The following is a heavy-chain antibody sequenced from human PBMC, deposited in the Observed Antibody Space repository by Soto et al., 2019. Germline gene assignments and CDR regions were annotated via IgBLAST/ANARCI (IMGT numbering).Heavy chain of an antibody. CDR1: GFTFSRDG. Sequence: GGSLRLSCAASGFTFSRDGMSWVRQAPGKGLEWVSLITDNGGTTYYADSVKGRFTISRDNSKNTMYLQVNSLRAEDTAIYYCAQVMNSGWYLAYWGQGTLVTVSS. J-gene: IGHJ4*02. CDR2: ITDNGGTT. V-gene: IGHV3-23*01. CDR3: AQVMNSGWYLAY. D-gene: IGHD6-19*01.